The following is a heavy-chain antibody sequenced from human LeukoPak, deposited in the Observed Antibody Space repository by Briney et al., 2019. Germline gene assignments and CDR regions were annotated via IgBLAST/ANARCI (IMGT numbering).Heavy chain of an antibody. CDR3: AKELPVAAALDY. Sequence: GGSLRLSCAASGFTFSSYGMHWVRQAPGKGLEWVAVIWYDGSNKYYADSVKGRFTISRDNSKNTLYLQMNSLRAEDTAVYHCAKELPVAAALDYWGQGTLVTVSS. D-gene: IGHD6-25*01. CDR2: IWYDGSNK. CDR1: GFTFSSYG. J-gene: IGHJ4*02. V-gene: IGHV3-33*06.